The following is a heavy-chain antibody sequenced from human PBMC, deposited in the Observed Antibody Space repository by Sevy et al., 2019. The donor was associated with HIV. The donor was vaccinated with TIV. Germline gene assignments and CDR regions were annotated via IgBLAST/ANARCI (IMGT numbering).Heavy chain of an antibody. Sequence: SETLSLTCTVSGGSISSYYWSWIRQPPGKGLEWIGYFYYSGDTDYNSSLKNRVTISVDKSKNQLSLRLSSVTAADTAVYYCAREREDSNWYGLESGNDALDVWGQGTLVTVSS. CDR1: GGSISSYY. J-gene: IGHJ3*01. CDR3: AREREDSNWYGLESGNDALDV. V-gene: IGHV4-59*01. D-gene: IGHD4-4*01. CDR2: FYYSGDT.